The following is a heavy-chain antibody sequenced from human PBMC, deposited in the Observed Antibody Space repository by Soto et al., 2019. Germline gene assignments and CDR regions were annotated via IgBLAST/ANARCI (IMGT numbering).Heavy chain of an antibody. CDR1: GGSFSSYF. D-gene: IGHD6-19*01. Sequence: QVQLQESGPGLVKPSETLSLTCTVSGGSFSSYFWSWIRQPPGKGLEWIGYIYYSGSTTYNPSLESRVTISVDTSKNQFSLHLTSVTAADTAVYYCASLVRTGWKIFDNWGQGALVAVSS. V-gene: IGHV4-59*01. CDR3: ASLVRTGWKIFDN. CDR2: IYYSGST. J-gene: IGHJ4*02.